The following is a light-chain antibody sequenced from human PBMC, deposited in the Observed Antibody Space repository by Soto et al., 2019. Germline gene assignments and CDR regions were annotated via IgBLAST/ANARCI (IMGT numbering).Light chain of an antibody. V-gene: IGKV1-17*01. CDR2: AAS. CDR3: LQHNSYPPT. Sequence: DIQMTQSPSTRSASVLDIVTITFRASQGISTYLNWYQQKPGKAPKRLIYAASTLQSGVPSRFSGSGSGTEFTLTISSLQPEDFATYYCLQHNSYPPTFGQGTKVDIK. J-gene: IGKJ1*01. CDR1: QGISTY.